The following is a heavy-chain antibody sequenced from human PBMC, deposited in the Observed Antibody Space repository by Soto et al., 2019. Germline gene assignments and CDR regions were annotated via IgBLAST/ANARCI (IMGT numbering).Heavy chain of an antibody. V-gene: IGHV3-74*01. CDR3: TRERFDP. CDR2: IKSDGSKT. CDR1: GFTFINYW. J-gene: IGHJ5*02. Sequence: EVQLVESGGGSVQPGGSLRLSCAASGFTFINYWMHWVRQAPGKGLVWVARIKSDGSKTNYADPVKGRLSISRDNAKSTLYLQMNSLRAEDTAVYYCTRERFDPWGQGTLVTVSS.